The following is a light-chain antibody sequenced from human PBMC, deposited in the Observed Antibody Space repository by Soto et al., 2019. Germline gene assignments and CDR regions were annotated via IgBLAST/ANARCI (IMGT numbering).Light chain of an antibody. CDR2: DVS. CDR3: CSYAGSYTFV. V-gene: IGLV2-11*01. Sequence: QSVLTQPRSVSGSPGQSVTISCTGTSGDVGVYNYVSWYQQYPGKAPKIMIYDVSKRPSGVPDRFSGSKSDNTASLTISGLQAEDEADYYCCSYAGSYTFVXGIGTKVTVL. J-gene: IGLJ1*01. CDR1: SGDVGVYNY.